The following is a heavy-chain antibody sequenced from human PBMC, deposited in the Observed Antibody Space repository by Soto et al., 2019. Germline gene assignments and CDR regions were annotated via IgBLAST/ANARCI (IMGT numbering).Heavy chain of an antibody. Sequence: QVQLQESGPGLVKPSETLSLACTVSRGSISSYYWSWFRQTPGKGLEWIGYITHSGSTKYNPSIDRRAMVSIGASRQQCSLRLISGTDADKAVHYWASIPRRPSFGCSDHWGQGALVIVS. D-gene: IGHD5-18*01. CDR2: ITHSGST. J-gene: IGHJ4*02. CDR3: ASIPRRPSFGCSDH. CDR1: RGSISSYY. V-gene: IGHV4-59*01.